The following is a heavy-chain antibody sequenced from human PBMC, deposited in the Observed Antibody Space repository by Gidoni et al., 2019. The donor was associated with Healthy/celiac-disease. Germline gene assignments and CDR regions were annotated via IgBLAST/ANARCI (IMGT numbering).Heavy chain of an antibody. CDR3: ARGGLRYFDWLLPVGYYGMDV. CDR1: GGSFSGYY. Sequence: QVQLQQWGAGLLKPSETLSLTCAVYGGSFSGYYCSWIRQPPGKGLEWIGEINHSGNTNYNPSLKCRVTISVDTSKIQFSLKLSSVTAADTAVYYCARGGLRYFDWLLPVGYYGMDVWGQGTTVTVSS. CDR2: INHSGNT. V-gene: IGHV4-34*01. D-gene: IGHD3-9*01. J-gene: IGHJ6*02.